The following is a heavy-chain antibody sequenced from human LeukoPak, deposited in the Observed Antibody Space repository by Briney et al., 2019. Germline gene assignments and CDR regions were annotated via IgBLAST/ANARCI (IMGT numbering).Heavy chain of an antibody. Sequence: PGGSLRLSSTASGPSFSRHGMHWVRQAPGKGLEWLALIWFDGRETYYADSVKGRFTISRDNSRNTAHLQMNSLRAEDTALYYCAKEPTPGGAFYFDSWGQGTLVTVSS. CDR3: AKEPTPGGAFYFDS. CDR1: GPSFSRHG. D-gene: IGHD3-10*01. J-gene: IGHJ4*02. CDR2: IWFDGRET. V-gene: IGHV3-33*06.